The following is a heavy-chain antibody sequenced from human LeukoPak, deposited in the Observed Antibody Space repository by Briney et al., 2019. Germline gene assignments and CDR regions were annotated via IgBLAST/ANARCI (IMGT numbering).Heavy chain of an antibody. Sequence: SVKVSCKASGGTFSSYTISCVRQAPGQGLEWMGGIIPIFGTANYAQKFQRRVTITADESTSTAYMELSSLRSEDTAVYYCARDNYDFWSGYYTGRGINYWGQGTLVTVSS. CDR2: IIPIFGTA. J-gene: IGHJ4*02. CDR3: ARDNYDFWSGYYTGRGINY. V-gene: IGHV1-69*01. CDR1: GGTFSSYT. D-gene: IGHD3-3*01.